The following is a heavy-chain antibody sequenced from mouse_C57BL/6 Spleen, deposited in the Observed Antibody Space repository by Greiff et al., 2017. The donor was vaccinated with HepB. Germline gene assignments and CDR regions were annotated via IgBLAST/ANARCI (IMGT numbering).Heavy chain of an antibody. D-gene: IGHD2-2*01. CDR2: IYPGDGDT. Sequence: VKVVESGPELVKPGASVKISCKASGYAFSSSWMNWVKQRPGKGLEWIGRIYPGDGDTNYNGKFKGKATLTADKSSSTAYMQLSSLTSEDSAVYFCARCMVTTGFDYWGQGTTLTVSS. V-gene: IGHV1-82*01. J-gene: IGHJ2*01. CDR3: ARCMVTTGFDY. CDR1: GYAFSSSW.